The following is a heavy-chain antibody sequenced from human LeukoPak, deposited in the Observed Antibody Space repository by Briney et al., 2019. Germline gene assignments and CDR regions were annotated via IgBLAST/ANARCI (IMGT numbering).Heavy chain of an antibody. CDR3: ARARHGGSSVLDY. J-gene: IGHJ4*02. V-gene: IGHV1-69*13. Sequence: GASVKVSCKASGGIFSSYAISWVRQAPGQGLEWMGGIIPIFGAANYARKFQGRVTITADESTSTAYMELSSLRSEDTAVYYCARARHGGSSVLDYWGQGTLVTVSS. CDR1: GGIFSSYA. CDR2: IIPIFGAA. D-gene: IGHD2-2*01.